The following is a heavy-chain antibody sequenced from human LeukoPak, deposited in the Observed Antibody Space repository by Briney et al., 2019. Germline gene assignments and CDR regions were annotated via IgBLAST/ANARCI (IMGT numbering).Heavy chain of an antibody. V-gene: IGHV3-23*01. J-gene: IGHJ5*02. CDR1: GFTFSSYA. CDR3: AKVSAYQLLYAWSSWFDP. CDR2: ITGSGAST. Sequence: GGSLRLSCAASGFTFSSYAMSWVRQAPGKGLEWVSGITGSGASTYYPDSVKGRFTISRDKSKNTLHLQMNSLSAEDTAVYYCAKVSAYQLLYAWSSWFDPWGQGTLVTVSS. D-gene: IGHD2-2*02.